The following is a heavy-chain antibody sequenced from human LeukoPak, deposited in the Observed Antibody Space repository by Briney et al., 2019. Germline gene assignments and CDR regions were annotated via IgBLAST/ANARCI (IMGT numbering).Heavy chain of an antibody. J-gene: IGHJ4*02. CDR1: GGSISSYY. Sequence: KSSETLSLTCTVSGGSISSYYWSWIRQPPGKGLEWIGYIYYSGSTNYNPSLKSRVTISVDTSKNQFSLKLSSVTAADTAVYYCARASMIVAVIGLWGQGTLVTVSS. V-gene: IGHV4-59*12. D-gene: IGHD3-22*01. CDR3: ARASMIVAVIGL. CDR2: IYYSGST.